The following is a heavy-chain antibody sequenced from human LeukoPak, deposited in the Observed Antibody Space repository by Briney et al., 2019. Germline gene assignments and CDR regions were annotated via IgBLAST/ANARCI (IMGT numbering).Heavy chain of an antibody. V-gene: IGHV4-59*01. CDR3: ARDRARYYDSSGYTY. CDR1: GGSISSYY. CDR2: IYYSGST. D-gene: IGHD3-22*01. J-gene: IGHJ4*02. Sequence: SETLSLTCTVSGGSISSYYWSWIRQPPGKGLEWIGYIYYSGSTNYNPSLKSRVTISVDTSKNQFSLKLSSVTAADTAVYYCARDRARYYDSSGYTYWGQGTLVTVSS.